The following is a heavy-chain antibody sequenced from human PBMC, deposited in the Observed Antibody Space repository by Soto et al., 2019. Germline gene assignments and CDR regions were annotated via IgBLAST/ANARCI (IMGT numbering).Heavy chain of an antibody. D-gene: IGHD3-3*01. CDR1: GGRKDSNA. CDR3: ARFRFLEWLSQYYYYYGMDV. J-gene: IGHJ6*02. V-gene: IGHV1-69*13. Sequence: SAELSCKECGGRKDSNAICWVRQDRIQVLEWMGGIIPIFGTANYAQKFQGRVTITAEESTSTAYMELSSLRSEDTAVYYCARFRFLEWLSQYYYYYGMDVWGQGNSVT. CDR2: IIPIFGTA.